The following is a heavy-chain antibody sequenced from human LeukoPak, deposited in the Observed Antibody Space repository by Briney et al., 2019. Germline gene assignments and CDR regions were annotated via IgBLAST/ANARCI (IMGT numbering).Heavy chain of an antibody. Sequence: ASVKVSCKASGYTFTSYGISWVRQAPGQGLEWMGWISAYNGNTNYAQKLQGRVTMTTDTSTSTAYMELRSLRSDDTAVYYCARGIAVAGTRFFWFDPWGQGTLVTVSS. CDR1: GYTFTSYG. D-gene: IGHD6-19*01. V-gene: IGHV1-18*01. CDR2: ISAYNGNT. J-gene: IGHJ5*02. CDR3: ARGIAVAGTRFFWFDP.